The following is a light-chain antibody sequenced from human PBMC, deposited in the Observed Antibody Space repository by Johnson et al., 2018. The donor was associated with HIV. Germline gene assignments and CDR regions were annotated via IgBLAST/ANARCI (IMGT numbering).Light chain of an antibody. CDR2: DNN. V-gene: IGLV1-51*01. Sequence: QSVLTQPPSVSAAPGQKVTISCSGSSSNIGNNYVSWYQQLPGRAPKLLIYDNNKRPSGIPDRFSGSKSGTSATLGITGLQTGDEAGYYCGTWDSRLMTGFFGPGTKVTVL. CDR3: GTWDSRLMTGF. J-gene: IGLJ1*01. CDR1: SSNIGNNY.